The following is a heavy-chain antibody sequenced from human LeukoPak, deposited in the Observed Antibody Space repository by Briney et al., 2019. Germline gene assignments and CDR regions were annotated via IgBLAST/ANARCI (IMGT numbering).Heavy chain of an antibody. CDR3: ARANSIAVAADTLDY. CDR2: IYYSGNT. D-gene: IGHD6-19*01. V-gene: IGHV4-59*13. CDR1: GGSISSYY. Sequence: SETLSLTCTVSGGSISSYYWSWIRQPPGKGLEWLGYIYYSGNTNYNPSLKSRVTISVDTSKNQFSLKLSSVTAADTALYYCARANSIAVAADTLDYWGQGTLVTVSS. J-gene: IGHJ4*02.